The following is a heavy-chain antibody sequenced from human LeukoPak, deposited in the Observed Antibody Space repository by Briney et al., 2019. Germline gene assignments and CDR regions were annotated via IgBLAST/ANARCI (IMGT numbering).Heavy chain of an antibody. J-gene: IGHJ6*02. Sequence: GGSLRLSCAASGFTLSSYAMHWVRQAPGKGLEWVAVISYDGSNKYYADSVKGRFTISRDNSKNTLYLQMNSLRAEDTAVYYCARDVYHFDWSDYYYGMDVWAKGPRSPSP. CDR1: GFTLSSYA. V-gene: IGHV3-30-3*01. CDR3: ARDVYHFDWSDYYYGMDV. D-gene: IGHD3-9*01. CDR2: ISYDGSNK.